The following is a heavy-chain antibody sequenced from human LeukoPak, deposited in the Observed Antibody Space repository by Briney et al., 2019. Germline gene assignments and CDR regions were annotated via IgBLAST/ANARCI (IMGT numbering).Heavy chain of an antibody. Sequence: SKTLSLTCAVYGGSFSGYYWSWIRQPPGKGLEWIGEINHSGSTNYNPSLKSRVTISVDTSKNQFSLKLSSVTAADTAVYYCARAKYSYGSLTIDYWGQGTLVTVSS. CDR2: INHSGST. CDR1: GGSFSGYY. D-gene: IGHD5-18*01. V-gene: IGHV4-34*01. J-gene: IGHJ4*02. CDR3: ARAKYSYGSLTIDY.